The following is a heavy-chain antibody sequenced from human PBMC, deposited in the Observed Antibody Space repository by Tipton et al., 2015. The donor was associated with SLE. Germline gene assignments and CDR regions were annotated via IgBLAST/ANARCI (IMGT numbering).Heavy chain of an antibody. CDR3: ASLVGAARGAEHLQN. CDR2: IYHGGST. D-gene: IGHD1-26*01. V-gene: IGHV4-59*08. J-gene: IGHJ1*01. Sequence: TLSLTCSVSGGSISSSYWIWIRQPPGKGLEWLGYIYHGGSTSYNPSLKSRISITLDMSKNHFSLEVRSVTAADTAVYYCASLVGAARGAEHLQNWGQGTLVSVSS. CDR1: GGSISSSY.